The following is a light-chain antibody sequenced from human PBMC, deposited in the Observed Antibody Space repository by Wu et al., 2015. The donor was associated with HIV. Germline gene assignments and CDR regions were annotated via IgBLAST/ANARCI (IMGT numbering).Light chain of an antibody. J-gene: IGKJ1*01. CDR1: QSFGNNN. CDR3: QQYGNSPWT. V-gene: IGKV3-20*01. Sequence: EIVLTQSPATLSLSPGERATLSCRASQSFGNNNLAWYQQRPGQAPRLLIHGASRRAAGIPDRFSGSGSGTDFTLTISRLESEDLAVYYRQQYGNSPWTFGHGTKVEIK. CDR2: GAS.